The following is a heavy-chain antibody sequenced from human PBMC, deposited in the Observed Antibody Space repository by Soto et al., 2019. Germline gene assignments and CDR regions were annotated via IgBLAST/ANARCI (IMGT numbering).Heavy chain of an antibody. CDR1: GYTFTSYG. CDR2: ISAYNGNT. J-gene: IGHJ5*02. CDR3: ARAPGDYYGSGSYPKTNNWFDP. Sequence: ASVKVSCKASGYTFTSYGISWLRQAPGQGLEWMGWISAYNGNTNYAQKLQGRVTMTTDTSTSTAYMELRSLGSDDTAVYYCARAPGDYYGSGSYPKTNNWFDPWGQGTLVTVSS. D-gene: IGHD3-10*01. V-gene: IGHV1-18*01.